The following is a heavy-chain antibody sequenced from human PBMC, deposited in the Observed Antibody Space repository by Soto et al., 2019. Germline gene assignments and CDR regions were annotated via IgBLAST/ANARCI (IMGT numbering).Heavy chain of an antibody. D-gene: IGHD5-18*01. Sequence: PSETLSLTCTVSGGSISSTNCYWGWIRQPPGKGLEWIGNIYYSGNTYYNPSLESRVTISIDTSKNQFSLSLTSVTAADTAVYYCAMLTRGYSSETTDYWGQGTLVTVAS. CDR2: IYYSGNT. V-gene: IGHV4-39*01. CDR1: GGSISSTNCY. CDR3: AMLTRGYSSETTDY. J-gene: IGHJ4*02.